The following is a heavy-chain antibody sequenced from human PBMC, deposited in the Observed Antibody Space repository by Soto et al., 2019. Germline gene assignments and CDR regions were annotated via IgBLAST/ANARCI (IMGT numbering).Heavy chain of an antibody. CDR3: ARNSGRYYYDSSGYRFDP. Sequence: QVQLQQWGAGLLKPSETLSLTCAVYGGSFSGYYWSWIRQPPGTGLEWIGEINHSGSTNYNPSLKSRVTLSVDTSKNQFSLKLSSVTAADTAVYYCARNSGRYYYDSSGYRFDPWGQGTLVTVSS. D-gene: IGHD3-22*01. CDR1: GGSFSGYY. J-gene: IGHJ5*02. CDR2: INHSGST. V-gene: IGHV4-34*01.